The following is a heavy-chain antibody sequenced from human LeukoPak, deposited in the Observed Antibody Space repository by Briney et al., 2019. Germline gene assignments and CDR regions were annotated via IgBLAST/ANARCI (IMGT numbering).Heavy chain of an antibody. V-gene: IGHV4-59*01. CDR2: IYYSGST. CDR1: GGSISSYY. Sequence: SETLSLTCTVSGGSISSYYRSWIRQPPGKGLEWIGYIYYSGSTNYNPSLKSRVTISVDTSKNQFSLKLSSVTAADTAVYYCARVSLDAFDIWGQGTMVTVSS. J-gene: IGHJ3*02. CDR3: ARVSLDAFDI.